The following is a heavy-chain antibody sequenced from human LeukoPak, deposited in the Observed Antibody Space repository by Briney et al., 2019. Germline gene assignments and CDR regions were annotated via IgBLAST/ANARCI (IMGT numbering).Heavy chain of an antibody. V-gene: IGHV4-39*01. CDR3: ARAWGSSGVYYFDY. Sequence: PSETLSLTCTVSGXSISSNTYYWVWIRQPPGKGLEFIGSIYYAGSTYLNPSLKSRVTILVDAFKNQFSLKLTSVTAADTAVYYCARAWGSSGVYYFDYWGQGSLVTVSS. CDR1: GXSISSNTYY. J-gene: IGHJ4*02. CDR2: IYYAGST. D-gene: IGHD6-19*01.